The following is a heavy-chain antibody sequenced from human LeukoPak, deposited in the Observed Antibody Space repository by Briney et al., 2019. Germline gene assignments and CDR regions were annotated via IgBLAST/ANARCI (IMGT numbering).Heavy chain of an antibody. Sequence: PGGSLRLSCAASGFTFSSYGMHWVRQAPGKGLEWVAFIRYDGSNKYYADSVKGRFTISRDNSKNTLYLQMNSLRAEDTAVYYCAKDSKLPRNYDILTGYFGYWGQGTLATVSS. D-gene: IGHD3-9*01. V-gene: IGHV3-30*02. CDR3: AKDSKLPRNYDILTGYFGY. J-gene: IGHJ4*02. CDR2: IRYDGSNK. CDR1: GFTFSSYG.